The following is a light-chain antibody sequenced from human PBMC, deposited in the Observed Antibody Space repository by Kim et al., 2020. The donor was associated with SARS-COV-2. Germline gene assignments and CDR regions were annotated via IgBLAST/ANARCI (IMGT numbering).Light chain of an antibody. J-gene: IGKJ2*01. CDR1: HGVGSSTY. V-gene: IGKV3-20*01. CDR3: QNYNISPYT. Sequence: PGRRATLSCKASHGVGSSTYLAWYQQKPGQATRLLIYGACNRATVIPDRFSGSGSGTDFTLTISRLEPEDFAVYYCQNYNISPYTFGQGTKLEI. CDR2: GAC.